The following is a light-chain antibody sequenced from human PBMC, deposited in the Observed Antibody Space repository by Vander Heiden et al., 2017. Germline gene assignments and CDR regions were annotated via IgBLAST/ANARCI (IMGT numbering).Light chain of an antibody. CDR1: QSIINW. V-gene: IGKV1-5*03. Sequence: DIQMTQSPSTLSASVGDRVTITRRASQSIINWLAWYQQKPGDAPKLLIYKASTLRSGVPSRFSGSGSGTEFTLTISSLQPDDFATYYCQHYDSYSVTFGQGTRLEIK. CDR2: KAS. J-gene: IGKJ5*01. CDR3: QHYDSYSVT.